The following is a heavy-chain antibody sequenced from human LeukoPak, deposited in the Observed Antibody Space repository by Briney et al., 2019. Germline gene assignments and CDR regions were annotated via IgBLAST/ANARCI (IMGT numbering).Heavy chain of an antibody. J-gene: IGHJ6*02. CDR1: GFTFSSYG. CDR3: ARVRSEEWLLYYYYGMDV. Sequence: PGGSPRLSCAASGFTFSSYGMHWVRQAPGKGLEWVAVIWYDGSNKYYADSVKGRFTISRDNSKNTLYLQMNSLRAEDTAVYYCARVRSEEWLLYYYYGMDVWGQGTTVTVSS. CDR2: IWYDGSNK. D-gene: IGHD3-3*01. V-gene: IGHV3-33*01.